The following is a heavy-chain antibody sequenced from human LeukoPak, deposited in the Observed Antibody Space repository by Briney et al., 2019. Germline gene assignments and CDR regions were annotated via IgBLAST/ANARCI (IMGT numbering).Heavy chain of an antibody. J-gene: IGHJ4*02. CDR3: TTDKREYGGHGLSY. Sequence: KPGGSLRLSCAASGFTFKYAWMSWVRQVSGKGLEWVGLIRLATEGGTAEYAAPVKGRFSISRDDSKNTQYLQMNSLTTEDTAVYYCTTDKREYGGHGLSYWGQGTLVTVSS. V-gene: IGHV3-15*01. D-gene: IGHD5-12*01. CDR2: IRLATEGGTA. CDR1: GFTFKYAW.